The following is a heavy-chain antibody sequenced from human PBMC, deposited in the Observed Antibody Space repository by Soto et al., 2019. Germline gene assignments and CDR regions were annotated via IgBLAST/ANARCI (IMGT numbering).Heavy chain of an antibody. V-gene: IGHV3-30-3*01. D-gene: IGHD3-22*01. CDR1: GFTFISYA. Sequence: GGSLRLSCAASGFTFISYAMHWGRQAPGKGLEWVAVISYDGSNKYYADSVKGRFTTSRDNSKNTLYLQMNSLRAEDTAVYYCARETRYYYDSSGFDYWGQGTLVTVSS. J-gene: IGHJ4*02. CDR3: ARETRYYYDSSGFDY. CDR2: ISYDGSNK.